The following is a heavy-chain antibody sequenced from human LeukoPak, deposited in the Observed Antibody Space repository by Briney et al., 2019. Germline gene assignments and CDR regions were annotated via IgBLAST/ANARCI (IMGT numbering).Heavy chain of an antibody. D-gene: IGHD5-18*01. CDR3: ARGDVIYSNGQIDY. J-gene: IGHJ4*02. CDR1: GYTFTSYA. CDR2: ISEGNGNT. Sequence: GSVNVSCKASGYTFTSYAMHWVRQAPGQRLEWMGGISEGNGNTKYSQKFQGRVTITRDTSASTAYMELSSLRSEDTAVYYCARGDVIYSNGQIDYWGQGTLVTVSS. V-gene: IGHV1-3*01.